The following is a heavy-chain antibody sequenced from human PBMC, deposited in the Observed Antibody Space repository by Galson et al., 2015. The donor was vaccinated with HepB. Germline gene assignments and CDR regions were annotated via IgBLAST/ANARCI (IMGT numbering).Heavy chain of an antibody. D-gene: IGHD1-26*01. CDR2: ISYDGSNK. CDR1: GFTFSSYG. CDR3: AKDVWEEGYYFDY. Sequence: SLRLSCAASGFTFSSYGMHWVRPAPGKGLEWVAVISYDGSNKYYADSVKGRFTISRDNSKNTLYLQMNSLRAEDTAVYYCAKDVWEEGYYFDYWGQGTLVTVSS. J-gene: IGHJ4*02. V-gene: IGHV3-30*18.